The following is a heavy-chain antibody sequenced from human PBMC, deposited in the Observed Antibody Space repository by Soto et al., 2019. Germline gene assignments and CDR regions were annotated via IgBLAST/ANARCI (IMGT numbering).Heavy chain of an antibody. V-gene: IGHV3-66*01. CDR3: ARGLHSESMFLSLAAN. Sequence: EVQLVESGGGLVQPGGSLRHACAGFGFTVIRSYMTWVRQAPGKGFEWASTIFAGGASYYAPSVKGRCMISRDISSNSLSLQMNNLRAEDTAIYYCARGLHSESMFLSLAANWGQGIVVAVSS. J-gene: IGHJ4*02. D-gene: IGHD3-10*02. CDR2: IFAGGAS. CDR1: GFTVIRSY.